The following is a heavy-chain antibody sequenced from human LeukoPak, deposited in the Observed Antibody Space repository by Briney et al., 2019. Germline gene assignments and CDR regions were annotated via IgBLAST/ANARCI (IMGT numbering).Heavy chain of an antibody. CDR3: AKVEGDKVYCSGGSCYSEYNYYYMDV. D-gene: IGHD2-15*01. V-gene: IGHV3-30*02. CDR2: IRYDGSNK. CDR1: GFTFSSYG. Sequence: GGSLRLSCAASGFTFSSYGMHWVRQAPGKGLEWVAFIRYDGSNKYYADSVKGRFTISRDNSKNTLYLQMNSLRAEDTAVYYCAKVEGDKVYCSGGSCYSEYNYYYMDVWGKGTTVTISS. J-gene: IGHJ6*03.